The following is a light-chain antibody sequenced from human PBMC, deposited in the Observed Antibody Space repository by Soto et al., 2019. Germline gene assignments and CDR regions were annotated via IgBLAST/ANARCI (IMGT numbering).Light chain of an antibody. CDR3: QQYKSWSYT. CDR2: GAS. J-gene: IGKJ2*01. CDR1: QGVGST. Sequence: EIVMTQSPATLSVSLGESATLSCRASQGVGSTLAWFQQKPGQPPRLLVYGASTRATGVPARFSGSESGTEFTLTVSSLHSEDIAVYYCQQYKSWSYTFGQGTKLEIK. V-gene: IGKV3-15*01.